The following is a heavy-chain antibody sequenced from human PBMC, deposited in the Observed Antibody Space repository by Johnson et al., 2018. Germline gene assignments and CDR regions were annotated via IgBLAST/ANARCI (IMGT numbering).Heavy chain of an antibody. J-gene: IGHJ6*03. V-gene: IGHV3-30-3*01. Sequence: QVQLVESGGGVVQPGRSLRLSCAGSAFTFRSYAIHWVRQAPGKGLEWVAFISYDGSDKDYADSVKGRFTISRDNPQNTLYLQMNSLKPDDTAVYYWARWLGWLSRRTNSYYSYLDVWGKGTTVTVAS. CDR3: ARWLGWLSRRTNSYYSYLDV. D-gene: IGHD6-19*01. CDR2: ISYDGSDK. CDR1: AFTFRSYA.